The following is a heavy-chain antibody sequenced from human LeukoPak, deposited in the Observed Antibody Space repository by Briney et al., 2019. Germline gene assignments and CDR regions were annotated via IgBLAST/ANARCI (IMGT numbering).Heavy chain of an antibody. V-gene: IGHV3-9*01. J-gene: IGHJ4*02. CDR3: ARNGILDY. CDR2: ISWNSGSI. Sequence: GRSLRLSCAASGFTFDDYAMHWVRQAPGKGLEWVSGISWNSGSIGYADSVKGRFTISRDNAKNSLYLQMNSLRAEDTAVYYCARNGILDYWGQGTLVTVSS. CDR1: GFTFDDYA.